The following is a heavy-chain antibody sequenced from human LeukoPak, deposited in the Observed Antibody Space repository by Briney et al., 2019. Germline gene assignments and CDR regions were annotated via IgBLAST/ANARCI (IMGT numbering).Heavy chain of an antibody. J-gene: IGHJ4*02. CDR2: ISSGSSYI. Sequence: GESLILSCAASGFTFSSYTMNWVRQAPGKGLEWVSIISSGSSYIHYADSVKGRFTISRDNAKNSLYLQMNSLRVEDTAVYYCAKVAKYYYGSETYYFFEHWGQGTPVTASS. CDR1: GFTFSSYT. V-gene: IGHV3-21*01. CDR3: AKVAKYYYGSETYYFFEH. D-gene: IGHD3-10*01.